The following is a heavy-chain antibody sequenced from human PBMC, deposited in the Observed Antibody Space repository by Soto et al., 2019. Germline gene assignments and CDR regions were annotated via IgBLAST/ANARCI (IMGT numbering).Heavy chain of an antibody. D-gene: IGHD5-18*01. CDR1: GFTFNRYA. V-gene: IGHV3-30-3*01. J-gene: IGHJ5*02. CDR3: ARDVDTAYNWFDP. Sequence: QVQVVESGGGVVQPGRSLRLSSAASGFTFNRYAMHWVRQAPGKGLEWVALILYDGSNKYYADSVKGRFTISRDNSKNTLYLHMNSLSAEDTAMYYCARDVDTAYNWFDPWGQGTLVTVSS. CDR2: ILYDGSNK.